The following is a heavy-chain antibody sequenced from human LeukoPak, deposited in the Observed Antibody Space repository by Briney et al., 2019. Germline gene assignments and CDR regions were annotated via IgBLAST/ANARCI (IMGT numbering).Heavy chain of an antibody. V-gene: IGHV4-39*07. CDR3: ARGRSRITIFGVVRRHLDY. Sequence: PSETLSLTCTVSGGSISSSSYYWGWIRQPPGKGLEWIGSIYYSGSTYYNPSLKSRVTISVDTSKNQFSLKLSSVTAADTAVYYCARGRSRITIFGVVRRHLDYWGQGTLVTVSS. CDR2: IYYSGST. J-gene: IGHJ4*02. D-gene: IGHD3-3*01. CDR1: GGSISSSSYY.